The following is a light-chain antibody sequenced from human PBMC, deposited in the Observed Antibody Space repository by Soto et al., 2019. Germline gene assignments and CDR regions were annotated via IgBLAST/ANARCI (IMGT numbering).Light chain of an antibody. CDR2: EGS. J-gene: IGLJ3*02. CDR3: CSYSGGRTSWV. V-gene: IGLV2-23*01. Sequence: QSALTQPVSVSGSPGQSITISCTGTSSDVGDYNLVSWYQHLPGKAPKLMIYEGSKRPSGVSTRFSASKSGNTASLTISGLQEAEDADYYCCSYSGGRTSWVFGGGTKLTVL. CDR1: SSDVGDYNL.